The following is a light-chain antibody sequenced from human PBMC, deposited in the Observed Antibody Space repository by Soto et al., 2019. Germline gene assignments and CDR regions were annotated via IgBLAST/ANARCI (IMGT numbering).Light chain of an antibody. V-gene: IGKV3D-20*02. J-gene: IGKJ4*01. Sequence: EVVLTQSPGTLSLSPGERATLSCRASQSVSSSFLAWYQQRLGQAPRLLIHGVSNRAAGIPDRFSGSGSGTDFTLTINRLEPEDFAVYYCFQRSIWPLTFGGGTRVEI. CDR3: FQRSIWPLT. CDR1: QSVSSSF. CDR2: GVS.